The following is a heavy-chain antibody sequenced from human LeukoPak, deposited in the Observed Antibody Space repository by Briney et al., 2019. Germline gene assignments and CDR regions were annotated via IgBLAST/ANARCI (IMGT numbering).Heavy chain of an antibody. J-gene: IGHJ4*02. CDR3: ARVEARYYYDSSGYYSANSFDY. CDR1: GYTFTSYY. Sequence: GASVKVSCKASGYTFTSYYMHWVRQAPGQGLEWMGIINPSGGSTSYAQKFQGRVTMTRDMSTSTVYMELSSLRSEDTAVYYCARVEARYYYDSSGYYSANSFDYWGQGILVTVSS. D-gene: IGHD3-22*01. V-gene: IGHV1-46*01. CDR2: INPSGGST.